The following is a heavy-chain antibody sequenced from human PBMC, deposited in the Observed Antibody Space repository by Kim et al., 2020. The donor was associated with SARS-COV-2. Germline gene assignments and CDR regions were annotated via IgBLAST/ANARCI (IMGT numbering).Heavy chain of an antibody. CDR1: GGSISSSSYY. D-gene: IGHD3-10*01. J-gene: IGHJ4*02. V-gene: IGHV4-39*01. Sequence: SETLSLTCTVSGGSISSSSYYWGWIRQPPGKGLEWIGSIYYSGSTYYNPSLKSRVTISVDTSKNQFSLKLSSVTAADTAVYYCARRVYYYGSGSYYPFDYWGQGTLVTVSS. CDR3: ARRVYYYGSGSYYPFDY. CDR2: IYYSGST.